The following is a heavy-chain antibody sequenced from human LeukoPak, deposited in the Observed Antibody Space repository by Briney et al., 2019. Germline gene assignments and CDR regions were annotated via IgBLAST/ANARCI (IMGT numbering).Heavy chain of an antibody. D-gene: IGHD3-10*01. V-gene: IGHV3-23*01. CDR3: AKRMIRGVNHDAFDL. CDR2: VSGSGGST. CDR1: GFTFSRYA. J-gene: IGHJ3*01. Sequence: GGSLRLSCAASGFTFSRYAMSWVRQAPGKGLEWVSTVSGSGGSTYYADSVKGLFTISRDNSKNTLYLQMNSLRAEDTAVYYCAKRMIRGVNHDAFDLWGQGTMVTVSS.